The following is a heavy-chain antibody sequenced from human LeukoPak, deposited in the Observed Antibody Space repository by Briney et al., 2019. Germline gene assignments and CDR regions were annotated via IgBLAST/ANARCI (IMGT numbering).Heavy chain of an antibody. CDR1: GGSISSSSYY. Sequence: SETLSLTCTVSGGSISSSSYYWGWIRQPPGKGLEWVGSIYYSGSTYYNPSLKSRDTISVDTSKNQFSLKLSSVTAADTAVYYCARLPNYYDSSGYYYYFDYWGQGTLSPSPQ. V-gene: IGHV4-39*01. CDR3: ARLPNYYDSSGYYYYFDY. CDR2: IYYSGST. D-gene: IGHD3-22*01. J-gene: IGHJ4*02.